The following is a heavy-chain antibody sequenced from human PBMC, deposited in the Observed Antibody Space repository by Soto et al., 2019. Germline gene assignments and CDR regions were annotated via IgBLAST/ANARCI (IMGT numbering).Heavy chain of an antibody. J-gene: IGHJ5*02. V-gene: IGHV2-5*01. CDR2: IYWNDDT. D-gene: IGHD2-15*01. Sequence: ITLKESGPTLVKPTQTLTLPCTFSGFSLTSTGVGVGWIRQPPGKALEWLALIYWNDDTYYSPSLKSRLTITKDTSKNQVVLTVTNMDPVDTATYYCAHRRHYCSGASCYVWFDPWGQGTLVTVSS. CDR1: GFSLTSTGVG. CDR3: AHRRHYCSGASCYVWFDP.